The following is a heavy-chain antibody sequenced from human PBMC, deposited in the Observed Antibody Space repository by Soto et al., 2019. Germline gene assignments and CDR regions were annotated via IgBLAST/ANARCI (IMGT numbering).Heavy chain of an antibody. CDR1: GLTVSSNY. CDR2: IYSGGST. J-gene: IGHJ4*02. Sequence: EVQLVESGGGLIQPGGSLRLSCAAAGLTVSSNYMSWVRQAPGKGLEWVSVIYSGGSTYYADSVKGRFTISRDNSKNSVSLQMNSLRAEDTAVYYCARNYFDSGGGFDYWGQGTLATVSS. D-gene: IGHD3-22*01. V-gene: IGHV3-53*01. CDR3: ARNYFDSGGGFDY.